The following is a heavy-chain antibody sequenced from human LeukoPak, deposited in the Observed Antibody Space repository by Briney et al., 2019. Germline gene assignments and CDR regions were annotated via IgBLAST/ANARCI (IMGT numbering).Heavy chain of an antibody. CDR1: GFTFDDYG. Sequence: GGSLRLSCAASGFTFDDYGMAWVRQAPGKGLEWVSAIRGGGDTTYYADSVKGRFTISRDNSKNTVYLQMNSLRVEDTAVYYCAKGRIDRDYYFGMDVWGLGTTVAVSS. V-gene: IGHV3-23*01. J-gene: IGHJ6*02. CDR2: IRGGGDTT. D-gene: IGHD2/OR15-2a*01. CDR3: AKGRIDRDYYFGMDV.